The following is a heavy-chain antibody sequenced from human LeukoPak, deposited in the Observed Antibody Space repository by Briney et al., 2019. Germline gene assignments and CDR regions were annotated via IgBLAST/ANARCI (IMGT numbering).Heavy chain of an antibody. CDR2: ISGSGGST. V-gene: IGHV3-23*01. CDR1: GFTFSSYA. J-gene: IGHJ4*02. CDR3: ATYDSSGYYLADY. Sequence: GGSLRLSCAASGFTFSSYAMSWVRQAPGKGLEWVSAISGSGGSTYYADSVKGRFTISRDNSKNTLYLKMNSLRAEDTAVYYCATYDSSGYYLADYWGQGTLVTVPS. D-gene: IGHD3-22*01.